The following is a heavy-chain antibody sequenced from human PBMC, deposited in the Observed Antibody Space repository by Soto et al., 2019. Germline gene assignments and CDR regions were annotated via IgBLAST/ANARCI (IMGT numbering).Heavy chain of an antibody. J-gene: IGHJ4*02. V-gene: IGHV4-34*01. Sequence: SETLSLTCAFYVVSFSGYYWSWIRHPPGKGLEWIGEINHSGSTNYNPSLKSRVTISVDTSKNQFSLKLSSVTAADTAVYYCARTMWIPFDYWGQGTLVPVSS. CDR1: VVSFSGYY. D-gene: IGHD3-10*02. CDR2: INHSGST. CDR3: ARTMWIPFDY.